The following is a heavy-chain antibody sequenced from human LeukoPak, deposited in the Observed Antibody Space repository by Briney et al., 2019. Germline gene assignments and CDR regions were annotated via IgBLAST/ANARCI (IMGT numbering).Heavy chain of an antibody. J-gene: IGHJ4*02. CDR3: ARDVGSFFDY. D-gene: IGHD1-26*01. CDR2: IFSGGTT. CDR1: GFTVSSSH. Sequence: GGSLRLSCAASGFTVSSSHMSWVRQAPGKGLVWVSVIFSGGTTYYADSVKGRFTISRGNSKSTLYLQMNSLRAEDTALYYCARDVGSFFDYWGQGTLVTVSS. V-gene: IGHV3-53*01.